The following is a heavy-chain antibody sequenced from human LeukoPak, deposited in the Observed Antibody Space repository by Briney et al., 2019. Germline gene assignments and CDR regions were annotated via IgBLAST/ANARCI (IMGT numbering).Heavy chain of an antibody. D-gene: IGHD3-10*01. CDR2: ISGSGGST. V-gene: IGHV3-23*01. J-gene: IGHJ4*02. CDR3: AKDQSTMVRGVIDY. CDR1: GFTFSSYA. Sequence: GGSLRLSCAASGFTFSSYAMSWVRQTPGKGLEWVSAISGSGGSTYYADSVKGRFTISRDNSKNTLHLQMNSLRAEDTAVYYCAKDQSTMVRGVIDYWGQGTLVTVSS.